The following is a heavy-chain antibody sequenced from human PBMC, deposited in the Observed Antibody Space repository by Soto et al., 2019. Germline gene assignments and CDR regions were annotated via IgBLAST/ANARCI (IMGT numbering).Heavy chain of an antibody. Sequence: SETLSLTCTVSGGSISSYYWSWIRQPPGKGLEWIGYIYYSGSTNYNPSLKSRVTISVDTSKNQFSLKLSSVTAADTAVYYCASWDPYFDYWGQGTLVTVSS. V-gene: IGHV4-59*01. J-gene: IGHJ4*02. CDR3: ASWDPYFDY. CDR2: IYYSGST. CDR1: GGSISSYY. D-gene: IGHD1-26*01.